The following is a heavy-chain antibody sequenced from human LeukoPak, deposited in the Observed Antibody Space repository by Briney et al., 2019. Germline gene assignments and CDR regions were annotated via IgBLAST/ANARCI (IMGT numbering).Heavy chain of an antibody. Sequence: KTSETLSLTCTVSGGSISSYYWSWIRQPPGKGLEWIGYIYYSGSTNYNPSLKSRVTISVDTSKNQFSLKLSSVTAADTAVYYCARGTPPHGSGSYFIDYWGQRTLVTVSS. CDR3: ARGTPPHGSGSYFIDY. D-gene: IGHD3-10*01. CDR2: IYYSGST. V-gene: IGHV4-59*01. CDR1: GGSISSYY. J-gene: IGHJ4*02.